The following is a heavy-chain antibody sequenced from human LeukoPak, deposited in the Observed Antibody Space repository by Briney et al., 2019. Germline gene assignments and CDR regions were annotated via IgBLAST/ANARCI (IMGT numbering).Heavy chain of an antibody. CDR1: GYSIGNDFY. CDR3: ARGSYYGNTPALTDY. V-gene: IGHV4-38-2*02. D-gene: IGHD4-11*01. CDR2: IYHSGRT. Sequence: SETLSLTCTVSGYSIGNDFYWGWIRQPPGRGLEWIGSIYHSGRTYDNPSLKSRVTISLDTSKNRFSLKLSSVTAADTAVYYCARGSYYGNTPALTDYWGQGTLVTVSS. J-gene: IGHJ4*02.